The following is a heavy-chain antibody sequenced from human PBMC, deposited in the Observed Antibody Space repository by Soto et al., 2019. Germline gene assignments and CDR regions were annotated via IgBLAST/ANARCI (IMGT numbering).Heavy chain of an antibody. J-gene: IGHJ4*02. CDR3: ARVGSSGWYYFDY. D-gene: IGHD6-19*01. CDR2: IYYSGST. CDR1: GGSISSYY. V-gene: IGHV4-59*01. Sequence: SETLSLTCTVSGGSISSYYWSWIRQPPGKGLEWIGYIYYSGSTNYNPSLKSRVTISVDTSKNQFSLKLSSVTAADTAVYYCARVGSSGWYYFDYWGQGTLVTVSS.